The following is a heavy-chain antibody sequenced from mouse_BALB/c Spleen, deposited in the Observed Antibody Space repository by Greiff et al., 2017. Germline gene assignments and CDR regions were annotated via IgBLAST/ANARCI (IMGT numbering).Heavy chain of an antibody. D-gene: IGHD1-2*01. J-gene: IGHJ4*01. Sequence: EVMLVEPGGGLVQPGGSRKLSCAASGFTFSSFGMHWVRQAPEKGLEWVAYISRSSSTIYYADTVKGRFTIPRDNPKNTLFLQMTSLRSEDTAMYYGAREGERQYYYAMDYWGQGTSVTVSS. CDR3: AREGERQYYYAMDY. CDR2: ISRSSSTI. V-gene: IGHV5-17*02. CDR1: GFTFSSFG.